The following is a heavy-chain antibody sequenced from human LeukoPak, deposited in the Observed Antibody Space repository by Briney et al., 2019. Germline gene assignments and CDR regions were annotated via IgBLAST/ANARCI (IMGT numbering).Heavy chain of an antibody. D-gene: IGHD3-3*01. CDR3: ARADFWSGYGLFAFDI. CDR1: GFTFNNYW. V-gene: IGHV3-7*01. J-gene: IGHJ3*02. Sequence: GGSLRLSCAASGFTFNNYWMTWVRQAPGKGLEWVGNINLDGSDKYYGDSVKGRFTISRDNAKNSLYLQMNSLRAEDTAVYYCARADFWSGYGLFAFDIWGQGTMVTVSS. CDR2: INLDGSDK.